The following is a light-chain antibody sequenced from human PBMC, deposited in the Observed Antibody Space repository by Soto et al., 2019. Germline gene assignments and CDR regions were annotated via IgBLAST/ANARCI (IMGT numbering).Light chain of an antibody. CDR1: QSISSW. V-gene: IGKV1-5*01. CDR3: EQHNSCWT. Sequence: DIQMTQSPSTLSASVGDRVTITCRASQSISSWLAWYQQKPGKAPKLLIYDASSLESGVPSRFSGSGSGTEFTLTISSLQPDDFETYYCEQHNSCWTFGQGINVDIK. J-gene: IGKJ1*01. CDR2: DAS.